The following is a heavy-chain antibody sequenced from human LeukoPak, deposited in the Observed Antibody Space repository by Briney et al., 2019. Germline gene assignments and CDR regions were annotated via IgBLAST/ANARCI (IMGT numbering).Heavy chain of an antibody. J-gene: IGHJ4*02. CDR3: ARRGTDPIFYNFDY. Sequence: LVKPSETLSLTCTVSSGSISRDYWHWIRQSPGKGLEWIGEINHSGSTNYNPSLKSRVTISVDTSKNQFSLKLSSVTAADTAVYYCARRGTDPIFYNFDYWGQGTLVTVSS. CDR2: INHSGST. V-gene: IGHV4-34*01. D-gene: IGHD1-1*01. CDR1: SGSISRDY.